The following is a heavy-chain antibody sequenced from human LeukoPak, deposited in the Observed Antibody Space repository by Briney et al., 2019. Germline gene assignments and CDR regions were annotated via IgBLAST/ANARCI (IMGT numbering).Heavy chain of an antibody. CDR3: ATDLKGVGYYYDSSGFPLDY. CDR2: INPNSGGT. CDR1: GYTFTGYY. J-gene: IGHJ4*02. V-gene: IGHV1-2*02. D-gene: IGHD3-22*01. Sequence: ASVKVSCKASGYTFTGYYMHWVRQAPGQGLEWMGWINPNSGGTNYAQKFQGRVTMTEDTSTDTAYMELSSLRSEDTAVYYCATDLKGVGYYYDSSGFPLDYWGQGTLVTVSS.